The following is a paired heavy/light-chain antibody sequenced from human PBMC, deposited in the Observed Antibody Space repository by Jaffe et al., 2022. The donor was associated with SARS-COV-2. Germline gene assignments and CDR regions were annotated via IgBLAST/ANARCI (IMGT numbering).Heavy chain of an antibody. V-gene: IGHV3-7*04. D-gene: IGHD6-19*01. CDR3: ARGDTSGWLSHAFHV. CDR2: IKSDGIEK. CDR1: GFILTGYW. Sequence: EVQLVESGGGLVQPGGSLRLSCAASGFILTGYWMSWVRQAPGKGLEWVANIKSDGIEKDYVDSVKGRFTISRDNAKDSLYLQMNSLRAEDTAVYYCARGDTSGWLSHAFHVWGQGTMVTVSS. J-gene: IGHJ3*01.
Light chain of an antibody. Sequence: QSALTQPASVSGSPGQSITISCTGTSSDVGRYIHLVSWYQQYPGKAPRLMIYEGIKRPSGVSDRFSGSKSANTASLTISGLQAEDEADYYCYSFAGSGTWVFGGGTKLTVL. CDR3: YSFAGSGTWV. CDR2: EGI. J-gene: IGLJ3*02. CDR1: SSDVGRYIHL. V-gene: IGLV2-23*01.